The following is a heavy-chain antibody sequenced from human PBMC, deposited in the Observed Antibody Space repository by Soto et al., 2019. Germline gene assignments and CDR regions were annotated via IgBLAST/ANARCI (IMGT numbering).Heavy chain of an antibody. CDR1: GFTFSNAW. V-gene: IGHV3-15*07. CDR3: TTDYQLLLSSFGY. D-gene: IGHD2-2*01. CDR2: IKSKTDGGTT. J-gene: IGHJ4*02. Sequence: GGSLRLSCAASGFTFSNAWMNWVRQAPGKGLEWVGRIKSKTDGGTTDYAAPVKGRFTISNNNSKNKQYLQMNSLKTEDTAVYYCTTDYQLLLSSFGYWGQGTLVTVSS.